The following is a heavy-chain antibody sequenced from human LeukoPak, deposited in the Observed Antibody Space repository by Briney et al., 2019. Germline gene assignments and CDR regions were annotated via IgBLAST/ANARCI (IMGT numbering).Heavy chain of an antibody. D-gene: IGHD6-6*01. V-gene: IGHV3-53*01. CDR2: IYSGGST. Sequence: GGSLRLSCAASGFTFSSYAMSWVRQAPGKGLEWVSVIYSGGSTYYADSVKGRFTISRDNSKNTLYLQMNSLRAEDTAVYYCARDGLFPPRAAPDAFDIWGQGTMVTVSS. J-gene: IGHJ3*02. CDR1: GFTFSSYA. CDR3: ARDGLFPPRAAPDAFDI.